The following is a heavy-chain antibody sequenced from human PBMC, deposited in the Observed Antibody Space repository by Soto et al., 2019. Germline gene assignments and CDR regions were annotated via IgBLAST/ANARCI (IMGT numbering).Heavy chain of an antibody. Sequence: EVQLLESGGGLVQPGGSLRLSCAASGFTFSRYAMSWVRQAPGKGLEWVSAISGSGGTTFYADSVKGRFIISRDNSKNTLYLQINRLRGEDTAVYYCAKVVVDYPQNWYFDLWGRGTLVTVSS. CDR3: AKVVVDYPQNWYFDL. V-gene: IGHV3-23*01. D-gene: IGHD4-17*01. J-gene: IGHJ2*01. CDR1: GFTFSRYA. CDR2: ISGSGGTT.